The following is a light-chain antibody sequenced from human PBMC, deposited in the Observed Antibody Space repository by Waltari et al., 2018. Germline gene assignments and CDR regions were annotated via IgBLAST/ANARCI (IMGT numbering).Light chain of an antibody. CDR1: QSVSGH. CDR3: QQYDVWPLT. Sequence: EIVMTQYPGTLSVSPAERATLACRAGQSVSGHLAWYQHKPGQAPRLLRYGSATRATGIPVRFSGSGSGTEFTLTISSLQSEDFAVYFCQQYDVWPLTFGGGTKVEIK. J-gene: IGKJ4*01. CDR2: GSA. V-gene: IGKV3-15*01.